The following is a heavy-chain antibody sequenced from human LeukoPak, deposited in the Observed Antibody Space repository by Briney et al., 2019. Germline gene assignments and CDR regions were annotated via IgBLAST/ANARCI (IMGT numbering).Heavy chain of an antibody. CDR1: GFTFSSFE. V-gene: IGHV3-48*03. CDR3: AREQYILTGYYPFDY. J-gene: IGHJ4*02. CDR2: ISSSGSTI. Sequence: PGGSLRLSCAASGFTFSSFEMNWVSQAPGKGLEWVSYISSSGSTIYYADSVKGRFTISRGNAKNSLYLQMNSLRAEDTAVYYCAREQYILTGYYPFDYWGQGTLVTVSS. D-gene: IGHD3-9*01.